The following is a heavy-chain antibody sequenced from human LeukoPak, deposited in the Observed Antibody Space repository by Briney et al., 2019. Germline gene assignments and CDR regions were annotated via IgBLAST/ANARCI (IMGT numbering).Heavy chain of an antibody. Sequence: GRPLRLSCAASGFTFSSYAMHWVRQAPGKGLEWVAVISYDGSNKYYADSVKGRFTISRDNSKNTLYLQMNSLRAEDTAVYYCARVQRAAAAIPGGSYNWFDPWGQGTLVTVSS. J-gene: IGHJ5*02. CDR1: GFTFSSYA. V-gene: IGHV3-30-3*01. D-gene: IGHD6-13*01. CDR3: ARVQRAAAAIPGGSYNWFDP. CDR2: ISYDGSNK.